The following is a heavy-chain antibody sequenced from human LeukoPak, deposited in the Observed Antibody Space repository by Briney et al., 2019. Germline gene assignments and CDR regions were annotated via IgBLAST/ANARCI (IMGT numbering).Heavy chain of an antibody. CDR2: IITIFGTA. V-gene: IGHV1-69*05. CDR1: GGTFSSYA. CDR3: ARGGDYSNYGSVRFDP. J-gene: IGHJ5*02. D-gene: IGHD4-11*01. Sequence: PSMKLSCKASGGTFSSYAISWVRQAPGQVLEWMGTIITIFGTANYAQKLQGRVTITTDESTSTAYMELSSLRAEDTAVYYCARGGDYSNYGSVRFDPWGPGTLVTVSS.